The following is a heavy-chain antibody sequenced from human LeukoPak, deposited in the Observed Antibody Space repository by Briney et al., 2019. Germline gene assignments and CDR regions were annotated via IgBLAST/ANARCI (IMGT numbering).Heavy chain of an antibody. CDR2: IGPTGSDR. J-gene: IGHJ4*02. Sequence: GGSLRLSRTASGLTFSTSGFNWVRQAPGKGLEWVASIGPTGSDRYHADSIKGRFTISRDSANNFLYLQMNSLRAEDTAVYYCATETNGRHYDYWGQGTLLTVSS. CDR1: GLTFSTSG. D-gene: IGHD1-14*01. CDR3: ATETNGRHYDY. V-gene: IGHV3-21*06.